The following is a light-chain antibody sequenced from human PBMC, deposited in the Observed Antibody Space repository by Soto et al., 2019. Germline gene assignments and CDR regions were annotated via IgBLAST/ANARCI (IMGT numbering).Light chain of an antibody. Sequence: QSALTQPRSVSGSPGQSVTISCTGTSSDVGLYNYVSWYQQHPGKPPKLIIYDVSKRPSGVPDRFSGSKSGNTASLTISGLQAEDEGEYFCCSYGGSYTPYVFGTGTKLTVL. V-gene: IGLV2-11*01. CDR2: DVS. J-gene: IGLJ1*01. CDR1: SSDVGLYNY. CDR3: CSYGGSYTPYV.